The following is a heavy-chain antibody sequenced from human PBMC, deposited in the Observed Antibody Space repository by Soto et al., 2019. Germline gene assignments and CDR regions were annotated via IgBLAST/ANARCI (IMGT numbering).Heavy chain of an antibody. CDR2: ISGSGGRT. Sequence: GGSLRLSCVASVFPFSSYAMSWVRQTPGKGLEWVSGISGSGGRTYYADSVKGRFTISRGNSNNTLSLQMHILRVEDTAVYFCAKGGYYSLFDIWGQGTMVTVSS. V-gene: IGHV3-23*01. CDR3: AKGGYYSLFDI. CDR1: VFPFSSYA. J-gene: IGHJ3*02. D-gene: IGHD3-16*01.